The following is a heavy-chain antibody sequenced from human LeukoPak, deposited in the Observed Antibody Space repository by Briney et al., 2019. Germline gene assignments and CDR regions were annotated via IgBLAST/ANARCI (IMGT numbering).Heavy chain of an antibody. CDR1: GGSISSYH. J-gene: IGHJ3*02. Sequence: SETLSLTCTVSGGSISSYHLSWIRQPPGKGLEWIGSMYNSGSTNFNPSLRSRVTISVDTSKNQFSLKLSSVTAADTAVYYCAKGTTISAFDIWGQGTTVTVSS. CDR2: MYNSGST. D-gene: IGHD3-9*01. V-gene: IGHV4-59*01. CDR3: AKGTTISAFDI.